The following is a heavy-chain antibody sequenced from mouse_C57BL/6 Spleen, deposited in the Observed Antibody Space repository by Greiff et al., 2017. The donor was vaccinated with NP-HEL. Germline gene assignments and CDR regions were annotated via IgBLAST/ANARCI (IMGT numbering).Heavy chain of an antibody. J-gene: IGHJ2*01. CDR3: ASPTTFDY. D-gene: IGHD2-12*01. CDR1: GYSFTGYY. CDR2: INPSTGGT. Sequence: DVHLVESGPELVKPGASVKISCKASGYSFTGYYMNWVKQSPEKSLEWIGEINPSTGGTTYNQKFKAKATLTVDKSSSTAYMQLKSLTSEDSAVYYCASPTTFDYWGQGTTLTVSS. V-gene: IGHV1-42*01.